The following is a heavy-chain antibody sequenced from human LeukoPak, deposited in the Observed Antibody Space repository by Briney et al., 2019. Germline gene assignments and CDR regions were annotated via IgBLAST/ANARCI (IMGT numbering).Heavy chain of an antibody. V-gene: IGHV4-59*01. CDR3: ARVRYSYGPFDY. J-gene: IGHJ4*02. Sequence: PSETLSLTCTVSGGSISSNYWSWIRQPPGKGLEWIGYIYSSGSTNYNPSLKSRVTISVDTSKNQFSLNLSSVTAADTAVYYCARVRYSYGPFDYWGQGTLVTVSS. CDR2: IYSSGST. D-gene: IGHD5-18*01. CDR1: GGSISSNY.